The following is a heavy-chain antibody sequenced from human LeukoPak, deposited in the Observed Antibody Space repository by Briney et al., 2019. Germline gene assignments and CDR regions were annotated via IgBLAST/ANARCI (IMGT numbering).Heavy chain of an antibody. Sequence: PSETLSLTCTVSGVSISSGDYYWSWIRQPPGKGLEWIGYIYYSSGSAYYNPSLKSRVTISLDTSKNQFSLKLSSVTAADTAVYYCAREPVFIRAFDIWGQGTMVTVSS. D-gene: IGHD3-22*01. CDR3: AREPVFIRAFDI. V-gene: IGHV4-30-4*01. J-gene: IGHJ3*02. CDR1: GVSISSGDYY. CDR2: IYYSSGSA.